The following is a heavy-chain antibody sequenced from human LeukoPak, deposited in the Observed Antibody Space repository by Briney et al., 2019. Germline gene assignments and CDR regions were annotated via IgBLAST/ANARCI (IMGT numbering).Heavy chain of an antibody. Sequence: SGTLSLTCTVSGGSISSSSYSWGWIRQPPGKGLEWIGYIYYSGSTNYNPSLKSRVTISVDTSKNQFSLKLSSVTAADTAVYYCARDRRGSSGWYLEDYYYYGMDVWGQGTTVTVSS. D-gene: IGHD6-19*01. CDR1: GGSISSSSYS. J-gene: IGHJ6*02. CDR3: ARDRRGSSGWYLEDYYYYGMDV. V-gene: IGHV4-61*01. CDR2: IYYSGST.